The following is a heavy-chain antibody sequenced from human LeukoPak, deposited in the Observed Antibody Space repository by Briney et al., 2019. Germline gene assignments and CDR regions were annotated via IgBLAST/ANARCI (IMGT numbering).Heavy chain of an antibody. CDR3: AREDGAAAGYFDF. CDR1: GFTFSSYW. J-gene: IGHJ4*02. D-gene: IGHD6-13*01. CDR2: MNGDGSSA. Sequence: GGSLRLSCAASGFTFSSYWMHWVRQVPGKGLVWVSRMNGDGSSAYTDSVKGRFTISRDNAKNTLYLQMNSLRAEDTAVYYCAREDGAAAGYFDFWGQRTLVTVSS. V-gene: IGHV3-74*01.